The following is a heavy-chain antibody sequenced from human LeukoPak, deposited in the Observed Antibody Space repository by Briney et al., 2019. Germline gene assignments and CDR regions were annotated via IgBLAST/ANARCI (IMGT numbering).Heavy chain of an antibody. CDR2: IIPIFGTA. CDR3: ASDTYSGSYRAAFDI. V-gene: IGHV1-69*13. Sequence: ASVKVSCKASGGTFSSYAISWVRQAPGQGLERMGGIIPIFGTANYAQKFQGRVTITADESTSTAYMELSSLRSEDTAVYYCASDTYSGSYRAAFDIWGQGTMVTVSS. J-gene: IGHJ3*02. CDR1: GGTFSSYA. D-gene: IGHD1-26*01.